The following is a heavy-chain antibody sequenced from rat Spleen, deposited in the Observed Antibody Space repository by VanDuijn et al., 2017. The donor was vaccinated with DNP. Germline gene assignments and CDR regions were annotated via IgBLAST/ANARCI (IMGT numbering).Heavy chain of an antibody. V-gene: IGHV5-31*01. CDR1: EFTFNNYW. Sequence: EVQLVESGGDLVQPGRSLKLSCVASEFTFNNYWMTWIRQVPGKGLEWVASITRSGGDTYYPDSVRGRFTISRDNAKNTLNLQMNSLRSEDTATYYCVRSIPGIKGFYFDYWGQGVMVTVSS. CDR2: ITRSGGDT. J-gene: IGHJ2*01. CDR3: VRSIPGIKGFYFDY. D-gene: IGHD1-4*01.